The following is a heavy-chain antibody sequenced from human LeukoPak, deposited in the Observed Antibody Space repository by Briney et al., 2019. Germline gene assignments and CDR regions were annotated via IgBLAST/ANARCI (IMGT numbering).Heavy chain of an antibody. Sequence: GGSLRLSCAASGFTHSSYSMNWVRQAPGKGLEWVSYIISSSSTISYAPSVKGRFTISRDNAKNSLFLQMNSLRAEDTAVYYCAAYGDYHYWGKGTLVTVSS. CDR2: IISSSSTI. V-gene: IGHV3-48*01. CDR1: GFTHSSYS. J-gene: IGHJ4*02. D-gene: IGHD4-17*01. CDR3: AAYGDYHY.